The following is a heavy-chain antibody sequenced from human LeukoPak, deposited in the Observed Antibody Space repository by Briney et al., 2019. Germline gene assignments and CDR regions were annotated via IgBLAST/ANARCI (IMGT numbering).Heavy chain of an antibody. Sequence: SVKVSCKASGYTFTSYYMHWVRQAPGQGLEWMGGIIPIFGTANYAQKFQGRVTITTDESTSTAYMELSSLRSEDTAVYYCARGTDYSNRHRRRFAFDIWGQGTMVTVSS. J-gene: IGHJ3*02. V-gene: IGHV1-69*05. CDR1: GYTFTSYY. CDR3: ARGTDYSNRHRRRFAFDI. D-gene: IGHD4-11*01. CDR2: IIPIFGTA.